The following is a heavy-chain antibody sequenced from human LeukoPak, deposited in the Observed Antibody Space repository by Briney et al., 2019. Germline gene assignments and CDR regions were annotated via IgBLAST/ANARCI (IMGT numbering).Heavy chain of an antibody. CDR2: IYPGDSDT. CDR3: ARLYRTTSPLDY. J-gene: IGHJ4*02. CDR1: GYRFTIHW. D-gene: IGHD1-26*01. V-gene: IGHV5-51*01. Sequence: GASLKISCKGSGYRFTIHWIAWVRQMPGKGLEWMGIIYPGDSDTRYSPSFQGQVTISADESISTAYLQWSSLKASDTAMYYCARLYRTTSPLDYWGQGTLVTVSS.